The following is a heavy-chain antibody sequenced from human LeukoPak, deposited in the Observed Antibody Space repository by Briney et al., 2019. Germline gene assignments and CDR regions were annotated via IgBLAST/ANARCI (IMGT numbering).Heavy chain of an antibody. CDR2: ISSSSSYI. D-gene: IGHD3-3*01. V-gene: IGHV3-21*01. CDR1: GFTFSSYS. J-gene: IGHJ3*02. Sequence: SGGSLRLSCAASGFTFSSYSMNWVRQAPGKGLEWVSSISSSSSYIYYADSVKGRFTISRDNAKNSLYLQMNSLRAEDTAVYYCARDLLYYDFWSGYYWGNDAFDIWGQGTMVTVSS. CDR3: ARDLLYYDFWSGYYWGNDAFDI.